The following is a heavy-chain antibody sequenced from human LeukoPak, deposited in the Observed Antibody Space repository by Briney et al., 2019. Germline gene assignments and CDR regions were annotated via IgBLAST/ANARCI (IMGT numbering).Heavy chain of an antibody. V-gene: IGHV4-34*01. J-gene: IGHJ4*02. D-gene: IGHD3-22*01. CDR1: GGSFSGYY. CDR3: ARRYDSSGYYYRPYDY. CDR2: INHSGSI. Sequence: SETLSLICAVYGGSFSGYYWSWIRQPPGKGLEWIGEINHSGSINYNPSLKSRVTISVDTSKNQFSLKLSSVTAADTAVYYCARRYDSSGYYYRPYDYWGQGTLVTVSS.